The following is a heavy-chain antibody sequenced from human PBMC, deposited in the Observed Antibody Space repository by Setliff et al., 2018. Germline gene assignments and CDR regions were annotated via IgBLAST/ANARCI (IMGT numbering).Heavy chain of an antibody. J-gene: IGHJ6*03. D-gene: IGHD1-7*01. CDR1: GFTFNNYW. Sequence: GGSLRLSCEAFGFTFNNYWMSWVRQAPGKGLEWVAVISFDGNNKYYADSVKGRFTISRDNSKNTLYLQMNSLRAEDTAVYYCARAIRNWNFSHYYYYMDVWGKGTTVTVSS. CDR3: ARAIRNWNFSHYYYYMDV. CDR2: ISFDGNNK. V-gene: IGHV3-30*01.